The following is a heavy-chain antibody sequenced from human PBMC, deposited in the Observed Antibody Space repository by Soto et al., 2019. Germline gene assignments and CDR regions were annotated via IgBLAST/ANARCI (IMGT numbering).Heavy chain of an antibody. V-gene: IGHV4-30-2*01. CDR2: IYHSGST. CDR1: GGSISSGGYS. CDR3: ARDQLEGNWFDP. D-gene: IGHD1-1*01. Sequence: QLQLQESGSGLVKPSQTLSLTCAVSGGSISSGGYSWNWIRQPLGKGLEWIGYIYHSGSTYYNPSSKSRVTIAVDKSKNQFSLKLTSVTAADTAVYYCARDQLEGNWFDPWGQGTLVTVSS. J-gene: IGHJ5*02.